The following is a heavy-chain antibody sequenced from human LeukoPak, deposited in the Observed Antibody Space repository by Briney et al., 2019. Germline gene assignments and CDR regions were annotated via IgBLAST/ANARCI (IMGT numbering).Heavy chain of an antibody. CDR1: GFTFSSYE. CDR2: ISSSGSTI. Sequence: GGSLRLSCAASGFTFSSYEMNWVRQAPGKGLEWVSYISSSGSTIYYADSVKGRFTISRDNAKNSLYLQMNSLRAEDTAVYYCARVGGSPPAGFAYWGQGTLVTVSS. D-gene: IGHD3-16*01. V-gene: IGHV3-48*03. CDR3: ARVGGSPPAGFAY. J-gene: IGHJ4*02.